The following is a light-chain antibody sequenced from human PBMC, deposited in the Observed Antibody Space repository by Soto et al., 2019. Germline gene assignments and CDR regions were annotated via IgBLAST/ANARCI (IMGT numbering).Light chain of an antibody. CDR1: SSNIGNNY. CDR3: GTWDSRLSAVV. J-gene: IGLJ2*01. Sequence: QAVVTQPPSVSAAPGQKVTISCSGSSSNIGNNYVSWYQQLPGTAPKLLVHENNKRPSGIPDRFSGSKSGASATLGITGLQTGDEADYYCGTWDSRLSAVVCGGGTQLTVL. CDR2: ENN. V-gene: IGLV1-51*02.